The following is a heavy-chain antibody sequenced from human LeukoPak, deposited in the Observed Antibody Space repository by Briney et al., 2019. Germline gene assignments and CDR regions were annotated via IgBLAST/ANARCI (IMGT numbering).Heavy chain of an antibody. CDR2: INPNSGGT. V-gene: IGHV1-2*02. CDR1: GYTFTGYY. CDR3: ASLAVTTDSFDI. D-gene: IGHD4-17*01. J-gene: IGHJ3*02. Sequence: ASVKVSCKASGYTFTGYYMHWARQAPGQGLEWMGWINPNSGGTNYAQKFQGRVTMTRDTSISTAYMELSRLRSDDTAVYYCASLAVTTDSFDIWGQGTMVTVSS.